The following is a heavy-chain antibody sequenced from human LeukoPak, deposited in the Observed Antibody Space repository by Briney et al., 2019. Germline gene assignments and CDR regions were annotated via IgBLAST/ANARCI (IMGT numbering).Heavy chain of an antibody. CDR3: ARDVLGRGVFDY. V-gene: IGHV3-21*01. Sequence: GGSLRLSRAASGFTFSSYSMNWVRQAPEKGLEWVSSISSSSSYIYYADSVKGRFTISRDNAKNSLYLQMNSLRAEDTAVYYCARDVLGRGVFDYWGQGTLVTVSS. D-gene: IGHD3/OR15-3a*01. J-gene: IGHJ4*02. CDR2: ISSSSSYI. CDR1: GFTFSSYS.